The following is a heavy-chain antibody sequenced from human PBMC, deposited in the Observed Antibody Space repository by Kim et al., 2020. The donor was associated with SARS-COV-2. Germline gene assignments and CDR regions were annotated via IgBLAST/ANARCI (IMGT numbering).Heavy chain of an antibody. J-gene: IGHJ5*02. CDR2: ISHTGDAT. CDR3: ARADFWNGYANWFDP. D-gene: IGHD3-3*01. CDR1: GFTFSIYA. V-gene: IGHV3-23*01. Sequence: GGSLRLSCAASGFTFSIYAMSWVRQVPGKGLEWVSAISHTGDATFYVDSVKGRFTISRDNSKNTLYLQMNSLRAEDTAIYYCARADFWNGYANWFDPWGQGTLVSVSS.